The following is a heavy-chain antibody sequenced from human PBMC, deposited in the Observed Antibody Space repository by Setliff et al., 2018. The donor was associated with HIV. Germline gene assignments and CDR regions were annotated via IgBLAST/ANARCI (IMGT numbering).Heavy chain of an antibody. CDR3: ARDRQTMTFDY. Sequence: PGGSLRLSCAASGFTFSSYAMSWVRQAPGKGLEWVSLIYSGGSSTYYADSVKGRFTISRDNSKNTLYLHMNSLRVEDTGVYYCARDRQTMTFDYWGQGTLVTVSS. J-gene: IGHJ4*02. CDR1: GFTFSSYA. D-gene: IGHD3-22*01. CDR2: IYSGGSST. V-gene: IGHV3-23*03.